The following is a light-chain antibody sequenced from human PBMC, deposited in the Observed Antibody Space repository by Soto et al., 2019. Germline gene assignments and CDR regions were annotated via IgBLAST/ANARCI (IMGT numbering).Light chain of an antibody. CDR2: EGT. V-gene: IGLV2-23*01. J-gene: IGLJ1*01. CDR1: SSDVGSYNL. Sequence: QSALTQPASVSGSPGQSITIACTGTSSDVGSYNLVSWYQQLPDKAPKLLIYEGTERPSGVANRFSGSKSGNTASLTISWLQAEDEDDYYCCSDATSSPYVFGTGTKLTVL. CDR3: CSDATSSPYV.